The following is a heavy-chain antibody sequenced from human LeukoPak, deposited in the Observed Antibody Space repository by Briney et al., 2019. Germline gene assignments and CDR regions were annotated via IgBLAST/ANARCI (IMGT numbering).Heavy chain of an antibody. D-gene: IGHD6-19*01. V-gene: IGHV1-46*01. CDR2: INPNGGTT. CDR3: ARDAGYSSGWNYFDY. Sequence: GASVKVSCKASGYTFTGYYMHWVRQAPGQGLEWMGIINPNGGTTTYAQKFQGRVTMTRDTSTSTVYMELSSLRSEDTAVYYCARDAGYSSGWNYFDYWGQGTLVTVSS. CDR1: GYTFTGYY. J-gene: IGHJ4*02.